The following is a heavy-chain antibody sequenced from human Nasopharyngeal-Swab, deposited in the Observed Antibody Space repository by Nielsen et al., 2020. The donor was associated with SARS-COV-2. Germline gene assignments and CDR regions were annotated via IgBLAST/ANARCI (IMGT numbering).Heavy chain of an antibody. CDR2: IYTSGST. D-gene: IGHD3-3*01. CDR1: GGSISSYY. J-gene: IGHJ6*02. Sequence: SETLFLTCTVSGGSISSYYWSWIRQPAGKGLEWIGRIYTSGSTNYNPSLKSRVTMSVDTSKNQFSLKLSSVTAADTAVYYCARGSRFTIFGVVPDYYYGMDVWGQGTTVTVSS. CDR3: ARGSRFTIFGVVPDYYYGMDV. V-gene: IGHV4-4*07.